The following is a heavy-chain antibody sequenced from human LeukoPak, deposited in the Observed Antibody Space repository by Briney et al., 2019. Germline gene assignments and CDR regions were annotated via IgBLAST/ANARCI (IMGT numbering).Heavy chain of an antibody. CDR1: GFTFTNYW. CDR2: IKADGSEK. V-gene: IGHV3-7*03. CDR3: AKDTYSYGLQYFDY. Sequence: GGSLRLSCAASGFTFTNYWMSWVRQAPGKGLEWVANIKADGSEKYYVDSVKGRFTISRDNAKNSLYLQMNSLRAEDTALYYCAKDTYSYGLQYFDYWGRGTLVTVSS. D-gene: IGHD5-18*01. J-gene: IGHJ4*02.